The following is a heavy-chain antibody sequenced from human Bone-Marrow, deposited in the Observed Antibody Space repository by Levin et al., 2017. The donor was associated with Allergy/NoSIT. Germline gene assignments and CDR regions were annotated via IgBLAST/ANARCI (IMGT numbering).Heavy chain of an antibody. J-gene: IGHJ4*02. CDR2: ISGSGGST. Sequence: ETLSLTCAASGFTFSSYAMSWVRQAPGKGLEWVSAISGSGGSTYYADSVKGRFTISRDNSKNTLYLQMNSLRAEDTAVYYCAKLMGSGSYFYFDYWGQGTLVTVSS. CDR1: GFTFSSYA. V-gene: IGHV3-23*01. D-gene: IGHD3-10*01. CDR3: AKLMGSGSYFYFDY.